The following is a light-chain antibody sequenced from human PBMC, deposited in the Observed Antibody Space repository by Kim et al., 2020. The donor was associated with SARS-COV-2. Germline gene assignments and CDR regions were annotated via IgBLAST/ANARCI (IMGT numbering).Light chain of an antibody. J-gene: IGKJ1*01. CDR3: QQYYSVTWT. CDR2: DAS. CDR1: QNIRSW. V-gene: IGKV1-5*01. Sequence: GDRVTITCRASQNIRSWLAWYQQKPGRNPKVLIYDASNLESGVPSRFSCSGSGTEFTLTISSLQPDDSAIYYCQQYYSVTWTFGHGTKVDIK.